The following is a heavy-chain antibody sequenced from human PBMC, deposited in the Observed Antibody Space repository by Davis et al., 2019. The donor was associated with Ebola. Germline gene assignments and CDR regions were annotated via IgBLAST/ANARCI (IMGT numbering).Heavy chain of an antibody. V-gene: IGHV4-59*01. D-gene: IGHD2-21*01. CDR2: IYSGST. Sequence: PSETLSLTCTVSGGSISRYYWSWIRQPPGKGLEWFGYIYSGSTNYNPSLKSRVTISADTSKNQFSLNLSSVTAADTAVYFCSRFGEGAYWGQGTLVTVSS. CDR3: SRFGEGAY. J-gene: IGHJ4*02. CDR1: GGSISRYY.